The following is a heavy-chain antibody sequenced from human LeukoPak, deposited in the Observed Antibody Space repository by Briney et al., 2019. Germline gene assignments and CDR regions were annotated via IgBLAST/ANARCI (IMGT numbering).Heavy chain of an antibody. CDR1: GFTFSSYA. CDR2: ISGSGGST. Sequence: PGGSLRLSCAASGFTFSSYAMSWVRQAPGKGLEWVSAISGSGGSTYYADSVKGRFTTSRDNSKNTLYLQMNSLRAEDTAVYYCAKTPYYYYGMDVWGQGTTVTVSS. V-gene: IGHV3-23*01. J-gene: IGHJ6*02. CDR3: AKTPYYYYGMDV.